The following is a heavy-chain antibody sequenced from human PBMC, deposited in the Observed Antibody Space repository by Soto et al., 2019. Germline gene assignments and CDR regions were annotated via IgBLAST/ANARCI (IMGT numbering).Heavy chain of an antibody. J-gene: IGHJ4*02. CDR1: GFAVSSSW. CDR2: IKQDRSEK. CDR3: ARVLITMVRGASFDY. D-gene: IGHD3-10*01. Sequence: LRLSRAASGFAVSSSWMSWVRQDTGQGLEWVANIKQDRSEKYYVDSVKGRFTISRDNAKNTLYLQMNSLRAEDTAVYYCARVLITMVRGASFDYWGQGTLVTVSS. V-gene: IGHV3-7*01.